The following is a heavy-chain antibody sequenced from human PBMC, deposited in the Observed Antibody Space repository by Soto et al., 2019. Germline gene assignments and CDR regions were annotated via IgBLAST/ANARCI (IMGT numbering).Heavy chain of an antibody. CDR1: GLTFSSSA. Sequence: QMQLVQSGPEVRKPGTSVKVSCKASGLTFSSSAVQWVRQARGQRLEWIGWIVVGSGSTKYAQTFQERVTITRDMSTSTAYMELSXLXSEXTXVYXXXXXXXRXXYNYGYWGQGTLVTVSS. CDR2: IVVGSGST. D-gene: IGHD5-12*01. J-gene: IGHJ4*02. V-gene: IGHV1-58*01. CDR3: XXXXXRXXYNYGY.